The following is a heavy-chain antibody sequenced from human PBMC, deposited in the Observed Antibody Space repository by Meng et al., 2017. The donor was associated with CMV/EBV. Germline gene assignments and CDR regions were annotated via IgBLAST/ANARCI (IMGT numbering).Heavy chain of an antibody. J-gene: IGHJ5*02. D-gene: IGHD2-2*01. CDR2: INHSGST. Sequence: GSFSGYYWSWIRQPRRKGLKWIGEINHSGSTHYNPSLKSRVTISVDTSKNQFSLKLSSVTAADTAVYYCARPNHYCSSTSCPNWFDPWGQGTLVTVSS. CDR3: ARPNHYCSSTSCPNWFDP. CDR1: GSFSGYY. V-gene: IGHV4-34*01.